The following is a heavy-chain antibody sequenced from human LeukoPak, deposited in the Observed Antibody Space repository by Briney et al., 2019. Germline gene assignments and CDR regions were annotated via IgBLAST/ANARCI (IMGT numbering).Heavy chain of an antibody. CDR1: GFTFSSTG. V-gene: IGHV3-30*02. D-gene: IGHD6-19*01. CDR2: IRYDGSNK. Sequence: PGKSLRLSCTASGFTFSSTGMHWVRQAPGKGLEWVAFIRYDGSNKYYADSVKGRFTISRDNSKNTLYLQMNSLRAEDTGVYYCAKDHLPGIVVADRDYWGQGTLVTVSS. CDR3: AKDHLPGIVVADRDY. J-gene: IGHJ4*02.